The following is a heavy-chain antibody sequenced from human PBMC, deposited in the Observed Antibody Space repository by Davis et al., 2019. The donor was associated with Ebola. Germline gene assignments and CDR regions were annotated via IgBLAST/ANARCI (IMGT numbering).Heavy chain of an antibody. J-gene: IGHJ4*02. CDR3: TRLAYTNGWFYFDY. D-gene: IGHD2-8*01. CDR1: GFSPSTSGMG. V-gene: IGHV2-5*02. Sequence: SGPTLVNPPQTLTLTCTFSGFSPSTSGMGVGCIRQPPGKALECLGFLFWDDDRRYSPSLKSRLTITKDTSKNQVVLSMTNMDPADTATYYCTRLAYTNGWFYFDYWGQGSLVTVSS. CDR2: LFWDDDR.